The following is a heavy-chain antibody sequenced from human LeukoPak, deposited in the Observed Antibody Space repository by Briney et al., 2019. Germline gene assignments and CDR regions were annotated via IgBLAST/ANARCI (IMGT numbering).Heavy chain of an antibody. CDR2: IYYSGST. V-gene: IGHV4-59*01. J-gene: IGHJ3*02. Sequence: SETLSLTCTVSGGSISSYYWSRIRQPPGEGLEWIGYIYYSGSTNYNPSLKSRVTISVDTSKNQFSLKLSSVTAADTAVYYCATPLPFRGYDAFDIWGQGTMVTVSS. CDR1: GGSISSYY. D-gene: IGHD3-16*01. CDR3: ATPLPFRGYDAFDI.